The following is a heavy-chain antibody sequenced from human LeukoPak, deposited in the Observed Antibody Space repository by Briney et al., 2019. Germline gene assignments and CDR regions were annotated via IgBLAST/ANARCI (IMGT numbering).Heavy chain of an antibody. J-gene: IGHJ5*01. CDR3: TRAGYSSGFDS. CDR1: GFTFSGYW. V-gene: IGHV3-74*03. CDR2: INSDGYSI. D-gene: IGHD6-19*01. Sequence: GGSLRLSCAASGFTFSGYWMHWVRQAPGKGLVWVSRINSDGYSITYADSVKGRFTISRDNAKNTLYLQMNSLIAEDTAVYFCTRAGYSSGFDSWGQGSLVSVSS.